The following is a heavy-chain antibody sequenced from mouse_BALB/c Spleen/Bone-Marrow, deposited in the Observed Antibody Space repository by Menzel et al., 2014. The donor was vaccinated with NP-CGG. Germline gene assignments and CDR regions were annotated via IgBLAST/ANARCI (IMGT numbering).Heavy chain of an antibody. V-gene: IGHV2-9*02. D-gene: IGHD2-1*01. CDR3: ARDRGFYYGLAY. J-gene: IGHJ3*01. Sequence: VKLMESGPGLVAPSQSLSITCTVSGFSLTSYGVHWVRQPPGKGLEWLGVIWAGGSTNYNSALMSRLSISKDNSKSQVFLKMNSLQTDDTAMYYCARDRGFYYGLAYWGQGTLVTVSA. CDR1: GFSLTSYG. CDR2: IWAGGST.